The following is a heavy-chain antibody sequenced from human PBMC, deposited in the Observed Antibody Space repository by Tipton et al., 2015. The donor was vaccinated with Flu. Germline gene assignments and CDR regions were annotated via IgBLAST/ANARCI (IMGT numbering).Heavy chain of an antibody. CDR1: GGSISSYY. D-gene: IGHD4-17*01. V-gene: IGHV4-59*08. J-gene: IGHJ6*03. CDR3: ARQALDYGDMDV. CDR2: IYYSGST. Sequence: TLSLTCTVSGGSISSYYWSWIRQPPGKGLEWIGYIYYSGSTNYNPSLKSRVTISVDTSKNQFSLKLSSVTAADTAVYYCARQALDYGDMDVWGKGTTVTVSS.